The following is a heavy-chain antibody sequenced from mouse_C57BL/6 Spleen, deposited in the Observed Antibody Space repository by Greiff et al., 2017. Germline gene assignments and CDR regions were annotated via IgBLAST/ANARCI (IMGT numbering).Heavy chain of an antibody. Sequence: QVQLQQSGAELVKPGASVKISCKASGYAFSSYWMNWVKQRPGKGLEWIGQIYPGDGDTNYNGKFKGKATLTADKSSSTAYMQLSSLTSADAAVYFCARRTGTNYYYAMDYWGQGTSVTVSS. CDR1: GYAFSSYW. D-gene: IGHD4-1*01. CDR3: ARRTGTNYYYAMDY. J-gene: IGHJ4*01. CDR2: IYPGDGDT. V-gene: IGHV1-80*01.